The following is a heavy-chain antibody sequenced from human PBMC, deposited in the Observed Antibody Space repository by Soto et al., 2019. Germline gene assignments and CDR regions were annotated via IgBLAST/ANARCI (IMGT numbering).Heavy chain of an antibody. V-gene: IGHV3-48*04. J-gene: IGHJ4*02. Sequence: HPGGSLRLSCAASGFIFNKYWMSWVRQAPGKGLEWVSYISSSGSTIYYADSVKGRFTISRDNAKNSLYLQMNSLRAEDTAVYYCARDKRDLRFLEWSYYFDYWGQGTLVTVSS. D-gene: IGHD3-3*01. CDR2: ISSSGSTI. CDR3: ARDKRDLRFLEWSYYFDY. CDR1: GFIFNKYW.